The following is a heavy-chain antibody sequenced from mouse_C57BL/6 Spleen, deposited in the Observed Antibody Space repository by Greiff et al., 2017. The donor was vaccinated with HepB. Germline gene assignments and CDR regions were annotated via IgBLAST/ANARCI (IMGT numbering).Heavy chain of an antibody. D-gene: IGHD2-4*01. J-gene: IGHJ2*01. CDR3: ARSGGYYDYADY. CDR1: GYTFTDYY. V-gene: IGHV1-76*01. Sequence: QVQLQQSGAELVRPGASVKLSCKASGYTFTDYYINWVKQRPGQGLEWIARIYPGSGNTYYNEKFKGKATLTAEKSSSTAYMQLSSLTSEDSAVYFCARSGGYYDYADYWGQGTTLTVSS. CDR2: IYPGSGNT.